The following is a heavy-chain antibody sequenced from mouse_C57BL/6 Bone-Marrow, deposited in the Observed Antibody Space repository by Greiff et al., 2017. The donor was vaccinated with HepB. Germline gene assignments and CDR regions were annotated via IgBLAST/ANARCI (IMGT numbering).Heavy chain of an antibody. CDR3: ARGDYYDSYWYVEV. J-gene: IGHJ1*03. Sequence: VQLQQPGAELVMPGASVKLSCKASGYTFTSYWMHWVKQRPGQGLEWIGEIDPSDSYTNYNQKFKGKSTLTVDKSSSTAYMQQSSLTSEDSAVYYYARGDYYDSYWYVEVGGTGTTVTVAS. V-gene: IGHV1-69*01. CDR2: IDPSDSYT. CDR1: GYTFTSYW. D-gene: IGHD1-1*01.